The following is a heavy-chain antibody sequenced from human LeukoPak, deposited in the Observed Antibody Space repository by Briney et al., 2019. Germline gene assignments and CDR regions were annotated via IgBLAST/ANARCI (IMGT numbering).Heavy chain of an antibody. CDR3: ARHVGSELPDY. J-gene: IGHJ4*02. CDR1: GYSISSGYY. V-gene: IGHV4-38-2*01. Sequence: PSETLSLTCAVPGYSISSGYYWGWIRQPPGKGLEWIGSIYHSGSTYYNPSLKSRVTISVDTSKNQFSLKLSSVTAADTAVYYCARHVGSELPDYWGQGTLVTVSS. CDR2: IYHSGST. D-gene: IGHD1-7*01.